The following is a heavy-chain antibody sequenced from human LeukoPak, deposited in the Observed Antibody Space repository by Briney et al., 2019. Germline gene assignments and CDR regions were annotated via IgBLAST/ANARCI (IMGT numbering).Heavy chain of an antibody. J-gene: IGHJ5*02. D-gene: IGHD3-10*01. CDR1: GFTFTSSA. CDR2: NVVGSGNT. V-gene: IGHV1-58*01. Sequence: ASVKVSCKASGFTFTSSAVQWVRQARGQRLEWIGWNVVGSGNTNYAQKFQERVTITRDMSTSTAYMELSSLRSEDTAVYYCAADLGVLLWFGSPKGLDPWGQGTLVTVSS. CDR3: AADLGVLLWFGSPKGLDP.